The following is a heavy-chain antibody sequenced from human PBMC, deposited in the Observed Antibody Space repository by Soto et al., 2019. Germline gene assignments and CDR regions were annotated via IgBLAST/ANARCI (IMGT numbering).Heavy chain of an antibody. Sequence: QVQLVQSGAEVKKPGASVKVSCKASGYTYTSYDINWVRQATGQGLEWMGWMNPNSGNTGYAQKFQGRVTMTRNTCISTAYMELSSLRSEDTAVYYCARERAAAGSNWFDPWGQGTLVTVSS. V-gene: IGHV1-8*01. J-gene: IGHJ5*02. D-gene: IGHD6-13*01. CDR3: ARERAAAGSNWFDP. CDR2: MNPNSGNT. CDR1: GYTYTSYD.